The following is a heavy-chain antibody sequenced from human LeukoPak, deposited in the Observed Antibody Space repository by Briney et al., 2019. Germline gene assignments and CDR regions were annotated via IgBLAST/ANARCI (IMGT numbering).Heavy chain of an antibody. D-gene: IGHD6-13*01. CDR1: GGTFSSYA. CDR2: IIPIFGTA. V-gene: IGHV1-69*13. Sequence: GASVKVSCKASGGTFSSYAISWVRQAPGQGLEWMGGIIPIFGTANYAQKFQGRVTITADESTSTAYMELSSLRSEDTAVYYCARKGAAAVPFDYWGQGTLVTVSS. J-gene: IGHJ4*02. CDR3: ARKGAAAVPFDY.